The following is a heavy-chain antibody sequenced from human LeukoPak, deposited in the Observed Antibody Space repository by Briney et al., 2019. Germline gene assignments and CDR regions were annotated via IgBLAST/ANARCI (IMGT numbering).Heavy chain of an antibody. Sequence: PGRSLRLSCAASGFTFSSYGMHWVRQAPGKGLEWVAVISYDGSNKYYADSVKGRFTISRDNSKNTLYLQMNGLRAEDTAVYYCAKTMTGYVWGSPNYWGQGTLVTVSS. CDR1: GFTFSSYG. CDR3: AKTMTGYVWGSPNY. CDR2: ISYDGSNK. J-gene: IGHJ4*02. V-gene: IGHV3-30*18. D-gene: IGHD3-16*01.